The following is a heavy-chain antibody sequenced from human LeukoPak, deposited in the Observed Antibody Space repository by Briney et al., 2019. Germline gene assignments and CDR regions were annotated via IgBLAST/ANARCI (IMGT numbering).Heavy chain of an antibody. CDR2: IRWDESTT. J-gene: IGHJ6*02. Sequence: GGSLRLACAAAALSLGDNSMHWVSQVPGEGLERVSLIRWDESTTYYSDSVKGRFTVSRDSSKNSLYLQMNSLRTEDTALYYCARGPNRWWVVSRDWGMDVWGQGTTVTVSS. CDR3: ARGPNRWWVVSRDWGMDV. D-gene: IGHD2-15*01. V-gene: IGHV3-43*01. CDR1: ALSLGDNS.